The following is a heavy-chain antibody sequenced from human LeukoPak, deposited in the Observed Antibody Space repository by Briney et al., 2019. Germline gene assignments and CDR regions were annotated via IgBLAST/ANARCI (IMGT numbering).Heavy chain of an antibody. CDR2: IKQDGSEK. CDR3: ARDGGSGGVFDYFDY. V-gene: IGHV3-7*01. D-gene: IGHD3-16*02. J-gene: IGHJ4*02. CDR1: GFTFSSYW. Sequence: GGSLRLSCAASGFTFSSYWMSWVRQAPGKGLEWVANIKQDGSEKYYVDSVKGRFTISRDNAKNSLYQQMNSLRAEDTAVYYCARDGGSGGVFDYFDYWGQGTLVTVSS.